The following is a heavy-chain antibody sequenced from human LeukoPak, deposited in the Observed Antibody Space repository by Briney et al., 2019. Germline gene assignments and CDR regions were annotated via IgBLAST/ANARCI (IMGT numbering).Heavy chain of an antibody. CDR1: GFTFDDYA. J-gene: IGHJ3*02. V-gene: IGHV3-9*03. D-gene: IGHD3-9*01. CDR3: AKDTDDILTMGNAFEI. CDR2: ISWNSGSI. Sequence: GGSLRLSCAASGFTFDDYAMHWVRQAPGKGLEWVSGISWNSGSIGYADSVKGRFTISRDNAKNSLYLQMNSLRAEDMALYYCAKDTDDILTMGNAFEIWGEGTMVTVSS.